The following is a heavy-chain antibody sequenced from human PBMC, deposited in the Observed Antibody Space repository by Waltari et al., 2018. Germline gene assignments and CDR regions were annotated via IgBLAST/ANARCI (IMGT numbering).Heavy chain of an antibody. CDR3: AKDKRDSYSSGYSDY. CDR1: GFTFSSYG. V-gene: IGHV3-33*06. Sequence: QVQLVESGGGVVQPGRSLRLSCAASGFTFSSYGMHWVRQAPGKGLEWVAVIWYDGSNKYYADSVKGRFTISRDNSKNTLYLQMNSLGAEDTAVYYCAKDKRDSYSSGYSDYWGQGTLVTVSS. J-gene: IGHJ4*02. CDR2: IWYDGSNK. D-gene: IGHD6-19*01.